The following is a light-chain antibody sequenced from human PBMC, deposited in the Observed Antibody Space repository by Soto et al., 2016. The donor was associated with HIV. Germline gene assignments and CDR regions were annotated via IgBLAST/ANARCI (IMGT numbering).Light chain of an antibody. CDR2: TAS. CDR3: QQYNSYPWT. CDR1: QDITSY. Sequence: DIQLTQSPSFLSASVGDRVTITCRASQDITSYLSWYQQKPGKAAKLLIHTASALQSGVPPRFSGSGSGTEFTLTISSLQPEDFATYYCQQYNSYPWTFGQGTKVEIK. V-gene: IGKV1-9*01. J-gene: IGKJ1*01.